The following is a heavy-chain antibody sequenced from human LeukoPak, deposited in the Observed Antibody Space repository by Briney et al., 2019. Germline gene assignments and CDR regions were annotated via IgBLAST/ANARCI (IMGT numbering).Heavy chain of an antibody. J-gene: IGHJ5*02. V-gene: IGHV4-38-2*02. CDR3: ASKKLLWSTRGWFDP. CDR1: GYSISSGYY. D-gene: IGHD3-10*01. Sequence: SETLSLTCTVSGYSISSGYYWGWIRQPPGKGLEWIGSIYHSGRTYYNPSLKSRVTISVDTSKNQFSLKLSSVTAADTAVYYCASKKLLWSTRGWFDPWGQGTLVTVSS. CDR2: IYHSGRT.